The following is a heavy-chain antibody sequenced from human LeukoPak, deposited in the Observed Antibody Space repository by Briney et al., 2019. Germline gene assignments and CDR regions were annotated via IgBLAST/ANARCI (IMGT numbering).Heavy chain of an antibody. D-gene: IGHD2-15*01. CDR3: ARDQLVAATHYFDY. J-gene: IGHJ4*02. CDR1: GFTFSSYA. Sequence: PGGSLRLSCAASGFTFSSYAMHWVRQAPGKGLEWVAVISYDGSNKYYADSVKGRFTISRDNSKNTLYLRMNSLRAEDTAVYYCARDQLVAATHYFDYWGQGTLVTVSS. CDR2: ISYDGSNK. V-gene: IGHV3-30*04.